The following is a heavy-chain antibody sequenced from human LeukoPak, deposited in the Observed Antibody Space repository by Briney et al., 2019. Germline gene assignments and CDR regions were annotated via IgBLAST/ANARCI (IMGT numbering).Heavy chain of an antibody. CDR1: GFTFSSYG. CDR2: MSYDGSNK. J-gene: IGHJ5*02. D-gene: IGHD2-2*02. V-gene: IGHV3-30*18. Sequence: GGSLRLSCAASGFTFSSYGMHWVRQAPGKGLEWVAVMSYDGSNKYYADSVKGRFTISRDNSKNTLYLQMNSLRAEDTAVYYCAKVVVPAAINNWFDPWGQGTLVTVSS. CDR3: AKVVVPAAINNWFDP.